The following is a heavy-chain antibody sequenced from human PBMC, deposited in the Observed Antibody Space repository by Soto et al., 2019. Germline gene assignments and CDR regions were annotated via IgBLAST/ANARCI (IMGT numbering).Heavy chain of an antibody. CDR1: GFTFSSYW. D-gene: IGHD2-15*01. Sequence: PGGSLRLSCAASGFTFSSYWMHWVRQAPGKGLVWVSRINSDGSSTTYADSVKGRFTISRDNAKNTLYLQMNSLRAEDTAVYYCARGCNYYYYGMDVWGQGTTVTVSS. CDR2: INSDGSST. J-gene: IGHJ6*02. CDR3: ARGCNYYYYGMDV. V-gene: IGHV3-74*01.